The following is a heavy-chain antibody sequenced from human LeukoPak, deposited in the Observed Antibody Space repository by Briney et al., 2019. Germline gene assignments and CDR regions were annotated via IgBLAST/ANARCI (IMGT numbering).Heavy chain of an antibody. J-gene: IGHJ4*02. CDR2: ISYDGSNK. Sequence: GGSLRLSCAASGFTFSSYGMHWVRQAPGKGLEWVAVISYDGSNKYYADSVKGRFTISRDNSKNTLYLQMNSLRAEDTAVYYCAKDRARIVGAPFDYWGQGTLVTVSS. CDR1: GFTFSSYG. V-gene: IGHV3-30*18. CDR3: AKDRARIVGAPFDY. D-gene: IGHD1-26*01.